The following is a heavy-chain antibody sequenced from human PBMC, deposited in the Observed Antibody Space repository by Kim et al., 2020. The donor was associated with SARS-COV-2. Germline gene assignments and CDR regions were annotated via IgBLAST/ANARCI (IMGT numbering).Heavy chain of an antibody. D-gene: IGHD6-19*01. CDR2: ISSSSSYI. V-gene: IGHV3-21*01. Sequence: GGSLRLSCAASGFTFSSYSMNWVRQAPGKGLEWVSSISSSSSYIYYADSVKGRFTISRDNAKNSLYLQMNSLRAEDTAVDYCARDGGFGSGWFDYWGQGTLVTVSS. CDR3: ARDGGFGSGWFDY. CDR1: GFTFSSYS. J-gene: IGHJ4*02.